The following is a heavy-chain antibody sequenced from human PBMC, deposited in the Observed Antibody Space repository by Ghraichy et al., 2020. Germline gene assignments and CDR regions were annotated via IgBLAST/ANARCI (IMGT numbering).Heavy chain of an antibody. CDR3: ARKPRIAAAGNWFDP. J-gene: IGHJ5*02. Sequence: ASVKVSCKASGYTFTGYYMHWVRQAPGQGLEWMGWINPNSGGTNYAQKFQGRVTMTRDTSISTAYMELSRLRSDDTAVYYCARKPRIAAAGNWFDPWGQGTLVTVSS. D-gene: IGHD6-13*01. CDR2: INPNSGGT. CDR1: GYTFTGYY. V-gene: IGHV1-2*02.